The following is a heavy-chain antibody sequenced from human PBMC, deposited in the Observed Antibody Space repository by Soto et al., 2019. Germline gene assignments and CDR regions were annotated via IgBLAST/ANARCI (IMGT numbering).Heavy chain of an antibody. J-gene: IGHJ6*04. CDR3: AGGFYCSGGSCYFRAYYYYYGMDV. Sequence: QVQLVQSGAEVKKPGSSVKVSCKASGGTFSSYAISWVRQAPGQGLEWMGGIIPIFGTANYAQKFQGRVRITADESTSTAYMEVSSLGSEDAAVYYCAGGFYCSGGSCYFRAYYYYYGMDVWGEVATVTVSS. D-gene: IGHD2-15*01. CDR2: IIPIFGTA. CDR1: GGTFSSYA. V-gene: IGHV1-69*01.